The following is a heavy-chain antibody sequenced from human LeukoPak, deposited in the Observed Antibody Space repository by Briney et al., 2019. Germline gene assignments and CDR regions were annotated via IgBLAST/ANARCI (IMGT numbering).Heavy chain of an antibody. J-gene: IGHJ6*03. CDR1: GGSISSYF. V-gene: IGHV4-59*01. Sequence: SETLSLTCTVSGGSISSYFWSWIRQPPGKGLEWIGYIYNSGSTKYYPSLKSRFIISVDTSKNQFSLKLSSVTAADTAVYYCARGSYYYMDVWGKGTTVTVSS. CDR2: IYNSGST. CDR3: ARGSYYYMDV.